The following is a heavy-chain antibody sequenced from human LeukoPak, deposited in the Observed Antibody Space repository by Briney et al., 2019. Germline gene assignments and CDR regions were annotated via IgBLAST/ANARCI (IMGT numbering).Heavy chain of an antibody. CDR3: VKAYYYGSGSSPSAFDI. CDR2: ISWINDDV. CDR1: GFTFDGYT. Sequence: GGSLRLSCAASGFTFDGYTTHWVRQAPGKGLEWVSSISWINDDVAYADSVKGRFTISRDNAKNSLYLQMNSLRAEDMAFYYCVKAYYYGSGSSPSAFDIWGQGTMVTVSS. J-gene: IGHJ3*02. V-gene: IGHV3-9*03. D-gene: IGHD3-10*01.